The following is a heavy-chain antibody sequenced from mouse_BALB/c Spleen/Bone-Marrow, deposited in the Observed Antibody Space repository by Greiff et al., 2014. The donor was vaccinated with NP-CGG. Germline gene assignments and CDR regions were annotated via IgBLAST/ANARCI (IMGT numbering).Heavy chain of an antibody. Sequence: VQLKDSGAEVVKPGASVKLSCTASGFNIKDTYMHWVKQRPEQGLEWIGRIDPANGNTKYDPKFQGKATITADTSSNTAYLQLSSLTSEDTAVYYCANYYYGSSLFAYWGQGTLVTVSA. CDR3: ANYYYGSSLFAY. V-gene: IGHV14-3*02. D-gene: IGHD1-1*01. J-gene: IGHJ3*01. CDR1: GFNIKDTY. CDR2: IDPANGNT.